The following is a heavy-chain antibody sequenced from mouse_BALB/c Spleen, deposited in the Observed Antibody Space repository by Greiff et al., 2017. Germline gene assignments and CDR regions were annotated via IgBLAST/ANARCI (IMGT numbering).Heavy chain of an antibody. Sequence: VQLVESGPGLVAPSQSLSITCTVSGFSLTDYGVSWIRQPPGKGLEWLGVIWGGGSTYYNSALKSRLSISKDNSKSQVFLKMNSLQTDDTAMYYCAKLYDGLGGYHYAMDYWGQGTSVTVSS. CDR1: GFSLTDYG. CDR2: IWGGGST. V-gene: IGHV2-6-5*01. J-gene: IGHJ4*01. D-gene: IGHD2-3*01. CDR3: AKLYDGLGGYHYAMDY.